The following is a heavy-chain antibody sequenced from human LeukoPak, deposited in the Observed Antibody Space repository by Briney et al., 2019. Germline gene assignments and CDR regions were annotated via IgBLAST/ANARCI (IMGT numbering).Heavy chain of an antibody. Sequence: SETLSLTCTVSGGSISGYYWSWIRQPAGKGLEWLGRIYPSGSTNYNPSLKSRVTMSVDTSKNQFSLKLSSVTAVDTAVYYCARVLSYRPYDAFDIWGQGTMVTVSS. CDR1: GGSISGYY. D-gene: IGHD1-26*01. J-gene: IGHJ3*02. CDR2: IYPSGST. CDR3: ARVLSYRPYDAFDI. V-gene: IGHV4-4*07.